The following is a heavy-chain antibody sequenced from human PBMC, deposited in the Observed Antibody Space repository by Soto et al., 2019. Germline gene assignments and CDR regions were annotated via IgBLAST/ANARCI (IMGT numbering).Heavy chain of an antibody. J-gene: IGHJ6*03. CDR2: INAGNGNT. V-gene: IGHV1-3*01. CDR1: GYTFTSYA. Sequence: ASVKVSCKASGYTFTSYAMHWVRQAPGQRLEWMGWINAGNGNTKYSQKFQGRVTITRDTSASTAYMELSSLRSEDTAVYYCARGIAVAGTYYYYTDVWGKGTTVTVSS. D-gene: IGHD6-19*01. CDR3: ARGIAVAGTYYYYTDV.